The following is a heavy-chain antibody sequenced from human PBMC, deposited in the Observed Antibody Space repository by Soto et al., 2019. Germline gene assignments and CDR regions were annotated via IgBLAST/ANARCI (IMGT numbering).Heavy chain of an antibody. CDR2: IYYSGNT. J-gene: IGHJ4*02. CDR1: GGSTSSDNY. Sequence: QVQLQESGPGLVKPSQTLSLTCTVSGGSTSSDNYWSWIRQPPGKGLEWIGHIYYSGNTDYNPSLKSRLAISIDPSKNPFALNLSSVTAADTAVYFCAREGGESSDGLYYFDSWGQGSLVTVSS. D-gene: IGHD3-16*01. V-gene: IGHV4-30-4*01. CDR3: AREGGESSDGLYYFDS.